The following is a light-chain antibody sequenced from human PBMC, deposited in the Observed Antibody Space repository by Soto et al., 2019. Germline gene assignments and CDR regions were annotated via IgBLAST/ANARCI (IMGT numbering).Light chain of an antibody. J-gene: IGKJ4*01. CDR2: GAS. CDR1: QSVSSSN. Sequence: EIVLTQSPGTLSLSPGERATLSCRASQSVSSSNLAWYQQKPGQAPRILLYGASSRATGIPDRFSGSGSGTVFTLTITRLETDDFALYDCQQYGSSPLTFGGGTKVEIK. CDR3: QQYGSSPLT. V-gene: IGKV3-20*01.